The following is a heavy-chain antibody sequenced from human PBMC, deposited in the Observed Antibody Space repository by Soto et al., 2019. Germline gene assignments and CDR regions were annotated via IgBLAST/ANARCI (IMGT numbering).Heavy chain of an antibody. CDR1: GGSFSGYY. CDR2: INHSGST. D-gene: IGHD6-13*01. V-gene: IGHV4-34*01. CDR3: ARYRREAVAGYTLDN. J-gene: IGHJ4*02. Sequence: SETLSLTCAVYGGSFSGYYWSWIRQPPGKGLEWIGEINHSGSTNYNPSLKSRVTISEDTSKSQFSLKVNSMTAADTAVYYCARYRREAVAGYTLDNWGQGILVTVSS.